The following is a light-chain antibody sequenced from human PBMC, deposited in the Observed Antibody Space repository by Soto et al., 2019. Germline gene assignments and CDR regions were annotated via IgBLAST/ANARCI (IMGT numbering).Light chain of an antibody. CDR3: QQSYSTPT. CDR2: GAS. V-gene: IGKV1-39*01. J-gene: IGKJ1*01. Sequence: QMTQSPSSLSASVGDRVTITCRASQSISSYLNWYQQKPGEAPQLLIYGASSLQSGVPSRFSGSGSGTDFTLTISSLQPEDFATYYCQQSYSTPTFCQGTKVDIK. CDR1: QSISSY.